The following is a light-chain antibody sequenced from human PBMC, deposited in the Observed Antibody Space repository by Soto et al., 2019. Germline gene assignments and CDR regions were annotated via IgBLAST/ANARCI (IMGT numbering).Light chain of an antibody. CDR1: QSVSSW. V-gene: IGKV1-5*01. CDR2: DAS. CDR3: QQYSRYSWT. Sequence: DIQMTQSPSTLSASVGDRVTITCRASQSVSSWLAWYQQKPGKAPELLIFDASSLESRVPSRFSGSGSGTEFTLTISSLQLDDFAPYYCQQYSRYSWTFGQGTKVEIK. J-gene: IGKJ1*01.